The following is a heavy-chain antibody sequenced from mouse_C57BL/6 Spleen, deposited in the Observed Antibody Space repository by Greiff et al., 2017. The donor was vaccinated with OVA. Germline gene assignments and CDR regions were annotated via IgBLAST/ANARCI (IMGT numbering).Heavy chain of an antibody. D-gene: IGHD1-1*02. CDR2: IYPGDGDT. J-gene: IGHJ2*01. V-gene: IGHV1-80*01. CDR3: ARGGATGDFDY. CDR1: GYAFSSYW. Sequence: QVQLKESGAELVKPGASVKISCKASGYAFSSYWMNWVKQRPGKGLEWIGQIYPGDGDTNYNGKFKGKATLTADKSSSTAYMQLSSLTSEDSAVYFCARGGATGDFDYWGQGTTLTVSS.